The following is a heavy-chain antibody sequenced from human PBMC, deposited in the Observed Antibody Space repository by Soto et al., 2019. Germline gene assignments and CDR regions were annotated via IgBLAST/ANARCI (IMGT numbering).Heavy chain of an antibody. CDR3: ARAVAVPASCDY. CDR2: INAGNGNT. V-gene: IGHV1-3*05. D-gene: IGHD6-19*01. CDR1: GYSFTNYA. J-gene: IGHJ4*02. Sequence: QVQLVQSGAEEKKPGASVKVSCKASGYSFTNYAMHWVRQAPGQRLEWMGWINAGNGNTKYSQKFQGRVTITRYTSASTAYMELSSLRSEDTAMYYCARAVAVPASCDYWGQGTLVTVSS.